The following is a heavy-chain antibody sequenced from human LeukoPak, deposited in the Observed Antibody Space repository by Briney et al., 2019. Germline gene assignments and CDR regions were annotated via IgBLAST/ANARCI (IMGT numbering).Heavy chain of an antibody. CDR3: ARVPRYYYYYMDV. CDR2: IYTSGST. J-gene: IGHJ6*03. CDR1: GGSISSGSYY. Sequence: PSETLSLTCTVSGGSISSGSYYWSWIRQPAGKGLEWIGRIYTSGSTNYNPSLKSRVTISVGTSKNQFSLKLSSVTAADTAVYYCARVPRYYYYYMDVWGKGTTVTVSS. V-gene: IGHV4-61*02.